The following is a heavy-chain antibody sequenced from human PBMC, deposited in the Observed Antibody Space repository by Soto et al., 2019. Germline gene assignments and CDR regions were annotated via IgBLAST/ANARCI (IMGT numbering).Heavy chain of an antibody. J-gene: IGHJ5*02. CDR3: AREVDNFWSGDYNGDDT. CDR2: IVAFNGNT. D-gene: IGHD3-3*01. CDR1: GYTFTTYG. V-gene: IGHV1-18*04. Sequence: QVQLVQSGTEVKKPGASVKVSCKASGYTFTTYGISWVRHAPRRGLEWMVWIVAFNGNTSYAQKFQGRVTMTTDTSTNTDYMHLRSLRSDATAVYYCAREVDNFWSGDYNGDDTWGQGTLVTVSS.